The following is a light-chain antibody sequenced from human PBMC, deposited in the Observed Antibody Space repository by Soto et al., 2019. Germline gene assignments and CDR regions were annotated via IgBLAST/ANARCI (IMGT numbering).Light chain of an antibody. V-gene: IGLV2-14*01. CDR3: SSYTSNNILYV. Sequence: QSVLTQPASVSGSPGQSITISCTGTSSDVGDYNYVSWYQQHPGKAPKLMIYEVSNRPSGVSNRFSGSKSGNTASLTISGLQAEDEADYYCSSYTSNNILYVFGT. J-gene: IGLJ1*01. CDR1: SSDVGDYNY. CDR2: EVS.